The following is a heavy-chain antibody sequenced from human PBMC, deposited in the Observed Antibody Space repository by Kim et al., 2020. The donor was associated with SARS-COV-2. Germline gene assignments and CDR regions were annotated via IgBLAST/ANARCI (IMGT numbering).Heavy chain of an antibody. CDR3: ASAKGITIIRGHGMDV. Sequence: GGSLRLSCAASGFTFSNYSMKWVRQAPGKGLEWVSSISNNSVYIHYADSVNGRFTVSRDNAKNSLFLQMNSLRAEDTAVYYCASAKGITIIRGHGMDVWGQGTTVTVSS. V-gene: IGHV3-21*01. CDR1: GFTFSNYS. J-gene: IGHJ6*02. D-gene: IGHD3-10*01. CDR2: ISNNSVYI.